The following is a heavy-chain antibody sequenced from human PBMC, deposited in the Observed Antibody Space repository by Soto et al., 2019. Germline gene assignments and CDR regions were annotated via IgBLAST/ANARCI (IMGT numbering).Heavy chain of an antibody. CDR2: LSYDGSKN. J-gene: IGHJ4*02. CDR3: ARPTLLYDTSGYYFDY. CDR1: GFTFNYYA. V-gene: IGHV3-30-3*01. Sequence: GGSLRLSCAASGFTFNYYAMNWVRQAPGKGLEWLAVLSYDGSKNNYADSVKGRFTISRDNSKNTLYLQMNSLRAEDTAVYYCARPTLLYDTSGYYFDYWGQGTLVTVSS. D-gene: IGHD3-22*01.